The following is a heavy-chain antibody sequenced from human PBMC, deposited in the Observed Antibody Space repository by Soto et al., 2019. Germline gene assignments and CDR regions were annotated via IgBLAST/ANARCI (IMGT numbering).Heavy chain of an antibody. V-gene: IGHV4-4*02. CDR3: AIEVVTGRDF. CDR1: GTSITTSNW. D-gene: IGHD2-21*02. J-gene: IGHJ4*02. CDR2: MYASETT. Sequence: QVHLQESGPGLVKPSGTLSLTCAVSGTSITTSNWWSWVRPPPGKGLEWIGEMYASETTNYNPSLKSRVTISVDKSNNQFSLRLSSVTAADTAVYYCAIEVVTGRDFWGQGTLVTVSS.